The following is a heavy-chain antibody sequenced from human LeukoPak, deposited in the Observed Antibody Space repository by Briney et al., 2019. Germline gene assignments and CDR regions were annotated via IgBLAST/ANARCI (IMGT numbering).Heavy chain of an antibody. J-gene: IGHJ3*02. Sequence: SETLSLTCTVSGGSISGYYWSWIRQPPGKGLEWIGYIYYSGSTNYNPSLKSRVTISVDTSKNQFSLKLSSVTAADTAVYYCAREKGYDYVWGSYRDAFDIWGQGTMVTVSS. CDR3: AREKGYDYVWGSYRDAFDI. CDR2: IYYSGST. D-gene: IGHD3-16*02. V-gene: IGHV4-59*12. CDR1: GGSISGYY.